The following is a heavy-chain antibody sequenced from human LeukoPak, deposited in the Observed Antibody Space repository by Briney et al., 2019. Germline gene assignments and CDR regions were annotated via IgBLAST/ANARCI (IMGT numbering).Heavy chain of an antibody. CDR3: ARAYFWSGYFKGAP. J-gene: IGHJ5*02. CDR2: INHSGST. D-gene: IGHD3-3*01. CDR1: GGSISSYY. Sequence: SETLSLTCTVSGGSISSYYWSWIRQPPGKGLGWMGEINHSGSTNYNPSLKSRVTISVDTSKNQFSLKLSSVTAADTAVYYCARAYFWSGYFKGAPWGQGTLVTVSS. V-gene: IGHV4-34*01.